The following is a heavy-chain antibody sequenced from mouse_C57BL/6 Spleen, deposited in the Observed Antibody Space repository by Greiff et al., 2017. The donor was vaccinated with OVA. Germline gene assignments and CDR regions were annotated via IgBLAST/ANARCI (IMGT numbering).Heavy chain of an antibody. V-gene: IGHV1-9*01. Sequence: VQGVEPGAELMKPGASVKLSCKASGYTFTGYWIEWVKQRPGQGLEWIGEIFPGGGSTNYNEKFKGKATFTADTSSNTAYMQLSSLTTEDSAIYYCARYDYGYAIDYWGQGTSVTVSS. J-gene: IGHJ4*01. CDR2: IFPGGGST. D-gene: IGHD2-4*01. CDR1: GYTFTGYW. CDR3: ARYDYGYAIDY.